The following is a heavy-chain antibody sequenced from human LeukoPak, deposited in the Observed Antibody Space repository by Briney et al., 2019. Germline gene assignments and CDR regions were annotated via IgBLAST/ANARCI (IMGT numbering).Heavy chain of an antibody. J-gene: IGHJ4*02. Sequence: GGSLRLSCAASGFTFRNYVIHWVRQAPGKGLEWVAVTSSDLNVKLYADSVKGRFTISRDNSRSTLYLQMNGLRPEDTAIYYCAREGYYGSGSPPSLYFDYWGQGTLVTVSS. D-gene: IGHD3-10*01. CDR3: AREGYYGSGSPPSLYFDY. CDR2: TSSDLNVK. CDR1: GFTFRNYV. V-gene: IGHV3-30-3*01.